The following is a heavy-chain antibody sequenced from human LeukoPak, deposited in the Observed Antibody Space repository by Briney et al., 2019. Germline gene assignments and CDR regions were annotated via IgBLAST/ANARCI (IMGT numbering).Heavy chain of an antibody. J-gene: IGHJ6*03. V-gene: IGHV3-7*01. Sequence: GGSLRLSCAASGFTFSRYSMNWVRQAPGKGLEWVANIKQDGSEKYYVDSVKGRFTISRDNAKNSLYLQMNSLRAEDTAVYYCARWGRDIVVVPAASSAYYYYYMDVWGKGTTVTISS. CDR3: ARWGRDIVVVPAASSAYYYYYMDV. D-gene: IGHD2-2*01. CDR2: IKQDGSEK. CDR1: GFTFSRYS.